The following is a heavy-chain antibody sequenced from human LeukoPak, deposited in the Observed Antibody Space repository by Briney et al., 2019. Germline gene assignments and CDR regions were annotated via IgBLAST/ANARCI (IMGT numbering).Heavy chain of an antibody. CDR1: GFTFSSYS. D-gene: IGHD6-13*01. CDR2: ISSSSYI. Sequence: GGSLRLSCAASGFTFSSYSMNWVRQAPGKGLEWVSSISSSSYIYYADSVKGRFTISRDNAKNSLYLQMNSLRAEDTAVYYCAADLAAAGTYDYWGQGTLVTVSS. V-gene: IGHV3-21*04. CDR3: AADLAAAGTYDY. J-gene: IGHJ4*02.